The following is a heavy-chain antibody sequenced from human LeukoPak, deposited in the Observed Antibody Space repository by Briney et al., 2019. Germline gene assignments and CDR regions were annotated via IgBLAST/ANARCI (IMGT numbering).Heavy chain of an antibody. J-gene: IGHJ3*02. CDR1: GDTLGELS. Sequence: ASVKVSCKVSGDTLGELSMHWVRQAPGKGLEWMGGFDPEDGEILYARNFQDRVTMTEDTSTDTAYMEVHGLRSDDTAVYYCARESEYRPVADTKGAFDIWGQGTMVTVSS. D-gene: IGHD6-6*01. CDR3: ARESEYRPVADTKGAFDI. V-gene: IGHV1-24*01. CDR2: FDPEDGEI.